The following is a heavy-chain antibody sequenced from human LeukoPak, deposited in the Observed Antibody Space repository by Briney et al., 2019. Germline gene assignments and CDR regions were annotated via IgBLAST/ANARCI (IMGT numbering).Heavy chain of an antibody. CDR2: ISGSGSST. CDR3: AKGSGWHGNLFDY. CDR1: GFTFSSYA. V-gene: IGHV3-23*01. Sequence: SGGSLRLSCAASGFTFSSYAVTWVRQAPGKGLEWVSVISGSGSSTKYADSVKGRFTISRDNSKNTLHLQMNSLRVEDTAIYYCAKGSGWHGNLFDYWGQGTLVTVSS. D-gene: IGHD6-19*01. J-gene: IGHJ4*02.